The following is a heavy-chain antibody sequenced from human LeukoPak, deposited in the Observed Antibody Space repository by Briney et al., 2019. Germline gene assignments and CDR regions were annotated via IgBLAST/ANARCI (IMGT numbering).Heavy chain of an antibody. J-gene: IGHJ4*02. CDR1: GFTFSNAW. CDR2: IKSKTDGGTT. Sequence: GGSLRLSCAASGFTFSNAWMSWVRQAPGKGLEWVGRIKSKTDGGTTDYAAPVKGRFTISRDDSKNTLYLQMNSLKTEDTAVYYCTTVLVSATYYYEDRGDYWGQGTLVTVSS. V-gene: IGHV3-15*01. D-gene: IGHD3-22*01. CDR3: TTVLVSATYYYEDRGDY.